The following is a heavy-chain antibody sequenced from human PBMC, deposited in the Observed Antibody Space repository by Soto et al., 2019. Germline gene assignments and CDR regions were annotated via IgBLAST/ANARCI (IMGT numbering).Heavy chain of an antibody. J-gene: IGHJ4*02. CDR1: GFNFNNYA. Sequence: PGGSLRLSCAASGFNFNNYAMHWVRQAPGKGLEWVAVVTYDGSNKYYADSVKGRFTISRDNSKNTLYLQMNSLRAEDTAVYYCAKERAYDSSGYDYWGQGTLVTVSS. CDR2: VTYDGSNK. D-gene: IGHD3-22*01. CDR3: AKERAYDSSGYDY. V-gene: IGHV3-30*18.